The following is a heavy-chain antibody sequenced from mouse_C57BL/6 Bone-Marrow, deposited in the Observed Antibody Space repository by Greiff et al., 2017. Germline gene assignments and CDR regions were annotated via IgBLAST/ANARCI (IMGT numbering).Heavy chain of an antibody. V-gene: IGHV2-6*01. Sequence: VKLMESGPGLVAPSQSLSIPCTVSGFSLNSYGVDWVRQSPGKGLEWLGVIWGVGSTNYNSALKSRLSISKDNSKSQVFLKMNSLQTDDTAMYYCARYGKGYAMDYWGQGTSVTVSS. CDR1: GFSLNSYG. CDR3: ARYGKGYAMDY. D-gene: IGHD2-1*01. CDR2: IWGVGST. J-gene: IGHJ4*01.